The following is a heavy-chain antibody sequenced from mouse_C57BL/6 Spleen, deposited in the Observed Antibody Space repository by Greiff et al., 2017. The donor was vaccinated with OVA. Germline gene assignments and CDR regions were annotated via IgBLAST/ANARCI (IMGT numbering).Heavy chain of an antibody. CDR2: IDPSDSYT. CDR3: AREAYGSSYDY. Sequence: VQLQQSGAELVRPGTSVKLSCKASGYTFTSYWMHWVKQRPGQGLEWIGVIDPSDSYTNYNQKFKGKATLTVDTSSSTAYMQLSSLTSEDSAVYYCAREAYGSSYDYWGQGTTLTVSS. J-gene: IGHJ2*01. V-gene: IGHV1-59*01. D-gene: IGHD1-1*01. CDR1: GYTFTSYW.